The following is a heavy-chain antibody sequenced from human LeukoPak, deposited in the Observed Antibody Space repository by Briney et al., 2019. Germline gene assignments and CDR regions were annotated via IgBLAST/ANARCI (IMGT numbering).Heavy chain of an antibody. J-gene: IGHJ4*02. CDR2: IYYSGST. Sequence: SETPSLTCTVSGGSVSSGSYYWSWIRQPPGKGLEWIGYIYYSGSTNYNPSLKSRVTISVDTSKNQFSLRLSSVTAADTAVYYCARGLLVGNTGYYFDYWGQGTLVTVSS. CDR1: GGSVSSGSYY. CDR3: ARGLLVGNTGYYFDY. D-gene: IGHD1-26*01. V-gene: IGHV4-61*01.